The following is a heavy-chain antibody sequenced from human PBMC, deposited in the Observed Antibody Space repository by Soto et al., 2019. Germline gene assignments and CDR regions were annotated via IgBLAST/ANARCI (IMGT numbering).Heavy chain of an antibody. J-gene: IGHJ4*02. D-gene: IGHD1-26*01. CDR2: ISSSSSFI. Sequence: EVQLVESGGGLVKPGGSLRLSCAASGFSLSDYSMNLIRQAPGKGLEWVASISSSSSFIHYAESMKGRFTISRDNAKNSLYLQMNSLSAEDTAVYYCAGSSDDGRDNWRQGTLVTVSS. V-gene: IGHV3-21*01. CDR3: AGSSDDGRDN. CDR1: GFSLSDYS.